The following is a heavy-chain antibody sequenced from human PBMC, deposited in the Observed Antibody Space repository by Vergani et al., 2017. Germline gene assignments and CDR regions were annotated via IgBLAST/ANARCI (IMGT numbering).Heavy chain of an antibody. CDR2: ISGSGGST. CDR3: ALTGTTLVSPFDY. J-gene: IGHJ4*02. CDR1: GFTFSSYA. D-gene: IGHD1-20*01. V-gene: IGHV3-23*01. Sequence: EVQLLESGGGLVQPGGSLRLSCATSGFTFSSYAMSWVRQAPGKGLEWVSAISGSGGSTYYADSVKGRFTISRDNSKNTLYLQMNSLRAEDTAVYYCALTGTTLVSPFDYWGQGTLVTVSS.